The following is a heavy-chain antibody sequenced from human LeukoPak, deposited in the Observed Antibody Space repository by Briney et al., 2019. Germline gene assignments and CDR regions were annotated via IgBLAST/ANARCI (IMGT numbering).Heavy chain of an antibody. CDR3: ARAHDSSGYYHWGWYYMDV. V-gene: IGHV3-23*01. Sequence: RSGGSLRLSCAASGFTFSSYAMSWVHQAPGKGLESISGFSGSGASTYYADSVKGRFTISRDNAKTSLYLQMNSLRAEDTAMYYCARAHDSSGYYHWGWYYMDVWGKGTTVTVSS. J-gene: IGHJ6*03. D-gene: IGHD3-22*01. CDR1: GFTFSSYA. CDR2: FSGSGAST.